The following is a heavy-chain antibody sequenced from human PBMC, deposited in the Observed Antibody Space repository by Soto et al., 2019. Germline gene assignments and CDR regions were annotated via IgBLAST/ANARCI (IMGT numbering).Heavy chain of an antibody. CDR3: ARVCGGDCHYGMDV. CDR2: IYYSGST. V-gene: IGHV4-31*03. J-gene: IGHJ6*02. CDR1: GGSISSGGYY. D-gene: IGHD2-21*02. Sequence: QVQLQESGPGLVKPSQTLSLTCTVSGGSISSGGYYWSWIRQHPGKGLEWIGYIYYSGSTYYNPSLKSRVTISVDPSKTQFSLKLSSVTAADTAVYYCARVCGGDCHYGMDVWGQGTTVTVSS.